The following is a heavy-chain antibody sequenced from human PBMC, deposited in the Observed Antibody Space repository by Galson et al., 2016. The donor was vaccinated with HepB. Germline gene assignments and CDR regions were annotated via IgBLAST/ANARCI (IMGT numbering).Heavy chain of an antibody. CDR2: IDGDYDNT. CDR3: ASVFRSSSDGPK. J-gene: IGHJ4*02. V-gene: IGHV1-3*01. Sequence: SVKVSCKASGYRFARYALHWVRQAPGQTLEWMGWIDGDYDNTNYSHEYEGRLTITRDTSASTVYMELSSLRPEDTAVYYCASVFRSSSDGPKWGQGTLVTVSS. CDR1: GYRFARYA. D-gene: IGHD6-6*01.